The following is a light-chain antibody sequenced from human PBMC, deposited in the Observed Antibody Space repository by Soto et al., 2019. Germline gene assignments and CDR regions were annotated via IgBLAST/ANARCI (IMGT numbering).Light chain of an antibody. J-gene: IGKJ3*01. CDR3: QKCDYLPI. CDR2: GAS. CDR1: HVITSN. V-gene: IGKV1-33*01. Sequence: DIQMTQSPSSLSASVGDRVTITCQASHVITSNLNWYQHKPGKAPRLLIYGASSLEPGVPSRFSGSGTGTHFTFSISSLQPEDVATYYCQKCDYLPIFGPGTTVDFK.